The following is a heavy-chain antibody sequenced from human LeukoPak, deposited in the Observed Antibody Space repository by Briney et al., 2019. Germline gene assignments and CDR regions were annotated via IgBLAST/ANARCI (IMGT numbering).Heavy chain of an antibody. CDR2: ISYSGNT. J-gene: IGHJ3*02. D-gene: IGHD2-15*01. CDR1: GGSIISSDYH. V-gene: IGHV4-39*01. CDR3: ARHCCSGPAKRVFDI. Sequence: SETLSLTCTASGGSIISSDYHWGWVRQPPGKGLEWIGTISYSGNTDYNPSLRSRVTISVDTSNNQFSLRLGSVTAADTAVYHCARHCCSGPAKRVFDIWGQGTMVTVSP.